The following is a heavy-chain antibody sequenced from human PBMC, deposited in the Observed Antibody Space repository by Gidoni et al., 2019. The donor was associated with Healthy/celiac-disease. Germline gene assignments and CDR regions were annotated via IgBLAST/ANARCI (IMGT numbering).Heavy chain of an antibody. CDR2: IYYRGST. V-gene: IGHV4-59*01. CDR3: ARDMGYDYVWGSYRSDYYYYGMDV. J-gene: IGHJ6*02. Sequence: QVQLQESGPGLVKPSETLSLTCTVSGGSISSYYWSWIRQPPGKGLEWIGYIYYRGSTNYNPSLKSRVTISVDTSKNQFSLKLSSVTAADTAVYYCARDMGYDYVWGSYRSDYYYYGMDVWGQGTTVTVSS. D-gene: IGHD3-16*02. CDR1: GGSISSYY.